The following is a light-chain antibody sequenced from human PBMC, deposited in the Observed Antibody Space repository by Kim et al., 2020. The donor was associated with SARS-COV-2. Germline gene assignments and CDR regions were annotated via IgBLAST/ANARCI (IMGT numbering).Light chain of an antibody. CDR1: QSITTY. V-gene: IGKV1-39*01. J-gene: IGKJ4*01. CDR2: GTS. Sequence: DIQMTQSPSSLSASVGDRVTITCRASQSITTYLNWYQQKPGKAPNLLIYGTSNLQSGVPSRFGGSGFGTDFTLTISNLQPEDSAIYYCQQSYNIPHTFGGGTKVDIK. CDR3: QQSYNIPHT.